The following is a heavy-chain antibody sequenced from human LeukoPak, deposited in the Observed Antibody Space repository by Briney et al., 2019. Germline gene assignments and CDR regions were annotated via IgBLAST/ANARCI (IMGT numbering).Heavy chain of an antibody. V-gene: IGHV4-39*01. CDR1: GGSIISSNYF. Sequence: SETLSLTCTVSGGSIISSNYFWAWIRQPPGKGLEWIGSIFYSGSTYYTPSLRSRVTMSVDTSKNQFSLKLASVSAADTAVYYCARLLKRNENTAWGQGTLVTVAS. CDR3: ARLLKRNENTA. D-gene: IGHD2/OR15-2a*01. J-gene: IGHJ5*02. CDR2: IFYSGST.